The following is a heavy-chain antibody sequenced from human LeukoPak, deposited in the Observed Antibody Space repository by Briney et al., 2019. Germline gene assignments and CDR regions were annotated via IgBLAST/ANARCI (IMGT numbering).Heavy chain of an antibody. J-gene: IGHJ4*02. CDR3: ARLPRLRVTDILDY. D-gene: IGHD2-21*02. CDR1: GFTFSSYS. V-gene: IGHV3-48*02. Sequence: PGGSLRLSCAASGFTFSSYSMNWVRQAQGKGLEWVSYISSSSTIYYADSVKGRFTISRDNAKNSLYLQMNSLRDEDTAVYYCARLPRLRVTDILDYWGQGTLVTVSS. CDR2: ISSSSTI.